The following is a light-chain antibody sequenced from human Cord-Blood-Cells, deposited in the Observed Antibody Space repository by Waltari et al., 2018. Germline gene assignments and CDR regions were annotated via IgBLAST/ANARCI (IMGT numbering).Light chain of an antibody. CDR3: QQYYSTPYT. CDR1: QSVLYSSNNKNY. V-gene: IGKV4-1*01. Sequence: DIVMTQSPDSLAASLGELATIQCKPSQSVLYSSNNKNYLAWYQQKPGQPPKLLIYWASTRESGVPDRFSGSGSGTDFTLTISSLQAEDVAVYYCQQYYSTPYTFGQGTKLEIK. CDR2: WAS. J-gene: IGKJ2*01.